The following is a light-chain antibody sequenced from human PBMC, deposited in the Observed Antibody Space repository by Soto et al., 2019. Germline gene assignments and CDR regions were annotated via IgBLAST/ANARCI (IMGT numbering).Light chain of an antibody. CDR2: NNI. CDR1: NSNIGTNT. Sequence: QSVLTQPPSASGTPGQRVTISCSGSNSNIGTNTVNWYQQIPGTAPKLLMYNNIQRPPGVPDRFSGSKSGTSASLAISGLQSEDEADYYCVGWDDSLTGWVFGGETKLTVL. CDR3: VGWDDSLTGWV. J-gene: IGLJ3*02. V-gene: IGLV1-44*01.